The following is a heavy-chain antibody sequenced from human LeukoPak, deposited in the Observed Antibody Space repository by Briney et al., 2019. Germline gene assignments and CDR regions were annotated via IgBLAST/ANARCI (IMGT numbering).Heavy chain of an antibody. D-gene: IGHD2-2*01. CDR1: GFTFSSYA. J-gene: IGHJ4*02. CDR3: AKVPCSSTSCYMYYFDY. V-gene: IGHV3-23*01. CDR2: ISCSGGST. Sequence: GGSLRLSCAASGFTFSSYAMSWVRQAPGKGLEWVSAISCSGGSTYYADSVKGRFTISRDNSKNTLYLQMNSLRAEDTAVYYRAKVPCSSTSCYMYYFDYWGQGTLVTVSS.